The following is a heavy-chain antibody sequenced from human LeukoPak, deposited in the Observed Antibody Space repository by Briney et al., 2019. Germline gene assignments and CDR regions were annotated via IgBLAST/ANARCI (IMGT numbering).Heavy chain of an antibody. V-gene: IGHV1-18*01. CDR1: GYTFTSYG. D-gene: IGHD6-13*01. Sequence: ASVKVSCKASGYTFTSYGISWVRQDPGQGLEWLGWISTYNGNTHYAQKLQGRVTMTTDTSTSTAYMELRSLRSDDTAVYYCARDRQQQLVHHDAFDIWGKETMVSVPS. CDR3: ARDRQQQLVHHDAFDI. CDR2: ISTYNGNT. J-gene: IGHJ3*02.